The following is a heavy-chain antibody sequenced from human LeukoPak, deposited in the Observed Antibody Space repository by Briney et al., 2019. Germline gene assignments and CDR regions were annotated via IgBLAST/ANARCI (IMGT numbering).Heavy chain of an antibody. Sequence: PSETLALTCTVSGGSISNKYWSWIRQPPGKGREWIGYIYYSGSTNYNSSLKSRVTILVDTSKNQFSLNVRSVTAAETAVYYCVRGPYGSSISNWFDPWGQGLLVTVSS. CDR1: GGSISNKY. CDR3: VRGPYGSSISNWFDP. D-gene: IGHD3-10*01. J-gene: IGHJ5*02. V-gene: IGHV4-59*01. CDR2: IYYSGST.